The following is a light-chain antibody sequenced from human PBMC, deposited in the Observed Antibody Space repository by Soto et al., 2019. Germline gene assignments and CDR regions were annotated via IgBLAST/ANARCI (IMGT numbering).Light chain of an antibody. CDR2: DAS. Sequence: DIQMTQSPSSLSAAVGDRVTITFHASRYITNSLHWFQQKPGKAPKLLIYDASILQAGVPSRFSGSGSGIDFTFTISSLQPEDIATYYCQQYDNLPLTFGGGTKVDIK. CDR3: QQYDNLPLT. CDR1: RYITNS. J-gene: IGKJ4*01. V-gene: IGKV1-33*01.